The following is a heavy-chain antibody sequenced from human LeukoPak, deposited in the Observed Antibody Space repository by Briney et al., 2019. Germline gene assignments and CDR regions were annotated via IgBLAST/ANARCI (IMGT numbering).Heavy chain of an antibody. V-gene: IGHV3-15*01. J-gene: IGHJ4*02. Sequence: GGSLRLSCAASGLTFSNACMSWVRQAPGKGLEWVGRIKSKTEGETTDYATPVKGRFTISRDDSKDTLYLQMDSLKTEDTAVYYCTTYSSGPRHWGQGTLVTVSS. CDR3: TTYSSGPRH. CDR2: IKSKTEGETT. CDR1: GLTFSNAC. D-gene: IGHD6-19*01.